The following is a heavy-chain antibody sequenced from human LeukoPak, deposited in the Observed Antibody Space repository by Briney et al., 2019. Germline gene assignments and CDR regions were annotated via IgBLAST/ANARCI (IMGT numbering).Heavy chain of an antibody. D-gene: IGHD3-10*02. CDR2: ISDSGGST. V-gene: IGHV3-23*01. CDR3: ASRQGLGWHYVN. J-gene: IGHJ4*02. Sequence: GGSLRLSCVDSGFTFSSYAMSWVRQVPGKGLEWVSGISDSGGSTYYADSVKGQFTISRDNSKNTLYLQMNSLRAEDTAIYYCASRQGLGWHYVNWGQGTLVTVSS. CDR1: GFTFSSYA.